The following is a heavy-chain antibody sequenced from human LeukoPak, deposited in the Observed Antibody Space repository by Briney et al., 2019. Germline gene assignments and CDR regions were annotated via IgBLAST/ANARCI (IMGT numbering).Heavy chain of an antibody. D-gene: IGHD5-24*01. V-gene: IGHV4-59*01. CDR2: IYYSGST. Sequence: SETLSLTCTVSGGSISSYYWSWIRQPPGKGLEWIGYIYYSGSTNYNPSLKSRVTISVDTSKNQFSLKLSSVTAADTAVYYCARANVEMATMAFDYWGQGALVTVSS. CDR3: ARANVEMATMAFDY. CDR1: GGSISSYY. J-gene: IGHJ4*02.